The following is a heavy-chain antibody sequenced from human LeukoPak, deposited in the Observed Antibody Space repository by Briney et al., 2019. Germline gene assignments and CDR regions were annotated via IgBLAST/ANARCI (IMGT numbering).Heavy chain of an antibody. V-gene: IGHV3-30-3*01. CDR2: ISYDGSNK. D-gene: IGHD6-19*01. Sequence: PGRSLRLSCAASGFTFCSYAMRWVRQAPGKGLEWVAVISYDGSNKYYADSVKGRFTISRDNSKNTLYLQMNSLRAEDTAVYYCARVRSSGWTEYYYYGMDVWGQGTTVTVSS. CDR3: ARVRSSGWTEYYYYGMDV. J-gene: IGHJ6*02. CDR1: GFTFCSYA.